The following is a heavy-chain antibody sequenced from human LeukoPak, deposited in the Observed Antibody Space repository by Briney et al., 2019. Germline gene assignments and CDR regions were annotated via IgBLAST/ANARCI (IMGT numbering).Heavy chain of an antibody. V-gene: IGHV4-38-2*02. Sequence: PSETLSLTCTVSGGSIGSYYWSWIRQPPGKGLEWIGSIYHSGGTYYNPSLKSRVTISVDTSKNQFSLKLSSVTTADTAVYYCARDPFGSSSWGWFDPWGQGTLVTVSS. J-gene: IGHJ5*02. CDR2: IYHSGGT. D-gene: IGHD6-13*01. CDR3: ARDPFGSSSWGWFDP. CDR1: GGSIGSYY.